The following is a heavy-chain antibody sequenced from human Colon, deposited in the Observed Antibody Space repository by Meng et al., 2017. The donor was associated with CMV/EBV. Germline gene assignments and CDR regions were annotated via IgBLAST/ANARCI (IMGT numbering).Heavy chain of an antibody. CDR3: AKDIAVVGVVNGVDY. V-gene: IGHV3-21*01. D-gene: IGHD2-15*01. Sequence: GGSLRLSCAASGFTFDTYSMNWVRQAPGKGREWVSSLSSSSSFIYYADSVKGRFTISRDNAKNSLYLKLDSLRAEDTAVYYCAKDIAVVGVVNGVDYWGQGTLVTVSS. J-gene: IGHJ4*02. CDR1: GFTFDTYS. CDR2: LSSSSSFI.